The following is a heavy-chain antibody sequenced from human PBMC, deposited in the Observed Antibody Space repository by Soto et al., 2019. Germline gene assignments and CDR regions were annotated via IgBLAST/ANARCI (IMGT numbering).Heavy chain of an antibody. J-gene: IGHJ5*01. Sequence: GGSLRLSCAASGFIFRNAWMSWVRQAPGKGLEWVGRIKSKSSGGTTDYAAPVEGRVAITRDDSKSILYLQMTSLTIEDTAVYFCTSEKGWRQSPLDSWGQGALVTVSS. D-gene: IGHD4-4*01. CDR2: IKSKSSGGTT. CDR1: GFIFRNAW. V-gene: IGHV3-15*01. CDR3: TSEKGWRQSPLDS.